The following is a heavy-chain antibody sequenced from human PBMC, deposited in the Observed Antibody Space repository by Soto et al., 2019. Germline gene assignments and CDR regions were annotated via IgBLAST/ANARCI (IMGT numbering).Heavy chain of an antibody. D-gene: IGHD6-19*01. V-gene: IGHV3-23*01. CDR3: AKIESSGWSTRYGMDV. J-gene: IGHJ6*02. CDR1: GFTFSNFA. Sequence: GGSLRLSCAASGFTFSNFAMTWVRQARGKGLEWVSGLTGDGGSAYYAEAAEGRFTISRDNFKNTVYLQMNSLRAEDTAVYYCAKIESSGWSTRYGMDVWGQGTTVTVSS. CDR2: LTGDGGSA.